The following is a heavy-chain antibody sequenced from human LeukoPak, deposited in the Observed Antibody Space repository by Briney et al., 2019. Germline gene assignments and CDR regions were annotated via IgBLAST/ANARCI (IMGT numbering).Heavy chain of an antibody. Sequence: ASVKVSCKASGYTFTSYYMHWVRQAPGQGLEWMGIINPSGGSTSYAQKFQGRVTMTTDTSTSTAYMELRNLRSDDTAVYYCARVTMIVVGVDAFDIWGQGTMVTVSS. CDR2: INPSGGST. CDR1: GYTFTSYY. V-gene: IGHV1-46*01. CDR3: ARVTMIVVGVDAFDI. J-gene: IGHJ3*02. D-gene: IGHD3-22*01.